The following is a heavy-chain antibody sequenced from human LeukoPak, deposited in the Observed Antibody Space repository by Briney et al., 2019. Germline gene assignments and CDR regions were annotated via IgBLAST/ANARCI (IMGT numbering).Heavy chain of an antibody. Sequence: GGSLRLSCAASGFTFGSYAMSWVRQAPGKGLEWVSAISGSGGSTYYADSVKGRFTISRDNSKNTLYLQMNSLRAEDTAVYYCAKDSGRSGSYYGMDVWGQGTTVTVSS. CDR1: GFTFGSYA. CDR3: AKDSGRSGSYYGMDV. D-gene: IGHD1-26*01. V-gene: IGHV3-23*01. CDR2: ISGSGGST. J-gene: IGHJ6*02.